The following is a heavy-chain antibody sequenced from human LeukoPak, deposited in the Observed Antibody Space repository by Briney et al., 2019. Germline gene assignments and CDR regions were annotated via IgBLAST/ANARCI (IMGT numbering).Heavy chain of an antibody. Sequence: PSETLSLICSVSGGPISNSNSYWAWIRQPPGRGLEWIGTIYHSGSTNYNPSLKSRVTISVDKSKNQFSLKLSSVTAADTAVYYCARGLWNGVSDYWGQGTLVTVSS. V-gene: IGHV4-39*07. D-gene: IGHD2-8*01. CDR2: IYHSGST. CDR3: ARGLWNGVSDY. CDR1: GGPISNSNSY. J-gene: IGHJ4*02.